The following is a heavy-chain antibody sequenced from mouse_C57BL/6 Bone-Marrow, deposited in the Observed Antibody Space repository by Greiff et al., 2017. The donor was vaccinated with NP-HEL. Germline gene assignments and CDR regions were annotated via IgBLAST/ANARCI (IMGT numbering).Heavy chain of an antibody. CDR3: ARGGRITTVVADYAMDY. V-gene: IGHV3-6*01. CDR1: GYSITSGYY. D-gene: IGHD1-1*01. CDR2: ISYDGSN. Sequence: VQLKQSGPGLVKPSQSLSLTCSVTGYSITSGYYWNWIRQFPGNKLEWMGYISYDGSNNYNPSLKNRISITRDTSKNQFFLKLNSVTTEDTATYYCARGGRITTVVADYAMDYWGQGTSVTVSS. J-gene: IGHJ4*01.